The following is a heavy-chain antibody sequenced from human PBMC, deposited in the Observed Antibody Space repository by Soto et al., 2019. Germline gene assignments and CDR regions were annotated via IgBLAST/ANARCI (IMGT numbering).Heavy chain of an antibody. CDR3: ARISWTGTITEYYFDY. CDR2: ISTTSTFI. J-gene: IGHJ4*02. CDR1: GFTFSSYS. V-gene: IGHV3-21*01. Sequence: EVQLVESGGGLVKTGGSLRLSCAASGFTFSSYSLSWVRQAPGKGLEWVSSISTTSTFIDYADSVKGRFTSSRDNAKSSLHLQMNSLRAEDTAVYYCARISWTGTITEYYFDYWGQGTLVTVSS. D-gene: IGHD2-8*02.